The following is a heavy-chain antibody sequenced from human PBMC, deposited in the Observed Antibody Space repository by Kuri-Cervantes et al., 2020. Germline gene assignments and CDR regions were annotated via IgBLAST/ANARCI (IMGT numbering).Heavy chain of an antibody. CDR3: ARGGFWADY. CDR2: IYYSGST. V-gene: IGHV4-39*01. Sequence: SETLSLTCTVSGGSISSSSYYWGWIRQPPGKGLEWIGSIYYSGSTYYNPSLKSRVTISVDTSKNQFSLKLSSVTAADTAVYYCARGGFWADYWGQGTLVTVSS. D-gene: IGHD3-16*01. CDR1: GGSISSSSYY. J-gene: IGHJ4*02.